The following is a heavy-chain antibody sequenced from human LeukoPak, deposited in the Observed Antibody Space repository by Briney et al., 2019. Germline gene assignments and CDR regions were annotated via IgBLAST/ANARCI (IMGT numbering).Heavy chain of an antibody. V-gene: IGHV3-9*03. J-gene: IGHJ4*02. CDR3: AKGLKGIAAAGFDY. CDR1: GFTFDDYA. Sequence: GRSLRLSCAASGFTFDDYAMHWVRQAPGKGLEWVSGIRWNSGSIGYADSVKGRFTISRDNAKNSLYLQMNSLRAEDMALYYCAKGLKGIAAAGFDYWGQGTLVTVSS. CDR2: IRWNSGSI. D-gene: IGHD6-13*01.